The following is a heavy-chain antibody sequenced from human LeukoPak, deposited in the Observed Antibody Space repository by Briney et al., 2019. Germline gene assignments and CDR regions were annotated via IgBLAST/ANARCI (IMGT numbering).Heavy chain of an antibody. CDR2: IKSANDGGTI. J-gene: IGHJ4*02. CDR1: GFTFTNTW. D-gene: IGHD3-16*01. Sequence: TGGSLRLSCSASGFTFTNTWMNWVRQSPGEGLEWVARIKSANDGGTIDYAAPVRGRFAISRDDSKSTLYLQMNSLKIEDSAVYYCTTGIDYGGGYWGREPWSPSPQ. V-gene: IGHV3-15*07. CDR3: TTGIDYGGGY.